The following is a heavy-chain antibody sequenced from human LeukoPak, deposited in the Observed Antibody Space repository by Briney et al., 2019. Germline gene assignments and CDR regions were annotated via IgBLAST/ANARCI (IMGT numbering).Heavy chain of an antibody. Sequence: GGSLRLSCAASGFTFSNFAMTWVRQAPGKGLEWVSTLSGSGDSTFSADSVKGRFTISRDNSKNTLYLQMNSLRAEDTAVYYCAHVREAVAGTDGDYYYGMDVWGQGTTVTVSS. CDR1: GFTFSNFA. CDR2: LSGSGDST. V-gene: IGHV3-23*01. D-gene: IGHD6-19*01. J-gene: IGHJ6*02. CDR3: AHVREAVAGTDGDYYYGMDV.